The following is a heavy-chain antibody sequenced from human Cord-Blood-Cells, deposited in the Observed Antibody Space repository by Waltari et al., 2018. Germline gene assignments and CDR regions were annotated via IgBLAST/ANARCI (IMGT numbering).Heavy chain of an antibody. V-gene: IGHV3-53*01. J-gene: IGHJ4*02. CDR2: IYGGGST. CDR3: ARGDYDSSGYYFDY. D-gene: IGHD3-22*01. Sequence: EVQLVESGGGLIQPGGYLRLSCAASGFTVSSNYMSWVRQAPGKGGEWVFVIYGGGSTDYADAVKGRFTISRDNSKNTLYLQMNSLRAEDTAVYYCARGDYDSSGYYFDYWGQGTLVTVSS. CDR1: GFTVSSNY.